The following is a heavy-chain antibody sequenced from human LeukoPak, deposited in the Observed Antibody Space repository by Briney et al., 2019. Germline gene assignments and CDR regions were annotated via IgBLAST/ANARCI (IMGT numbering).Heavy chain of an antibody. CDR3: ARKDGDY. CDR2: IYFTGTA. Sequence: SETLSLTCTVSGTSLSPFHWTWFRQPAGRRLEWIGLIYFTGTATLNPSLRSRVAMSVDLAKNQLFLKLASMTAADTAMYYCARKDGDYWGQGTLVSVSS. V-gene: IGHV4-4*07. CDR1: GTSLSPFH. J-gene: IGHJ4*02.